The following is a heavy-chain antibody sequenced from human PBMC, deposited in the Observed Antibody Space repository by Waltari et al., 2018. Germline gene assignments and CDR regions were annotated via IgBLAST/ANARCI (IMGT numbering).Heavy chain of an antibody. J-gene: IGHJ1*01. CDR3: ARGLEGSSSSGY. CDR2: INPNSGGT. Sequence: QVQLVESGGGVVQPGRSLRLSCAASGYTFTGYYMHWVRQAPGQGLEWMGRINPNSGGTNYAQKLQGRVTMTRDTAISTAYMELSRLRSDDTAVYYCARGLEGSSSSGYWGQGTLVTVSS. CDR1: GYTFTGYY. D-gene: IGHD6-6*01. V-gene: IGHV1-2*06.